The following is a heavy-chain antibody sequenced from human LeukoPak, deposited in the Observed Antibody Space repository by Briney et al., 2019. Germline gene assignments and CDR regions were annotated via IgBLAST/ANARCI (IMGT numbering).Heavy chain of an antibody. CDR1: GFTFSSYG. D-gene: IGHD3-10*01. Sequence: GGSLRLSCAASGFTFSSYGMHWVRQAPGKGLEWVAFIRYDGSNKYYADSVKGRFTISRDNSKNTLYLQMNSLRAEDTAVYYCAKLYYYGSGSYYNMGAFDIWGQGTMVTVSS. CDR3: AKLYYYGSGSYYNMGAFDI. CDR2: IRYDGSNK. V-gene: IGHV3-30*02. J-gene: IGHJ3*02.